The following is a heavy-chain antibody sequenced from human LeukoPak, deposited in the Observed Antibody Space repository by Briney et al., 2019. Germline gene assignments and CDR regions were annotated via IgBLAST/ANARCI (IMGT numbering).Heavy chain of an antibody. CDR3: ARDSGYSYADDY. J-gene: IGHJ4*02. D-gene: IGHD5-18*01. CDR2: IKSDGSST. Sequence: PGRSLRLSCAVSGFTFSSYWMHWVRQAQGKGLVWVSRIKSDGSSTSYADSVKGRFTISRDNAKNTLYLQMSSLRDEDTAVYYCARDSGYSYADDYWGQGTLVTVSS. V-gene: IGHV3-74*01. CDR1: GFTFSSYW.